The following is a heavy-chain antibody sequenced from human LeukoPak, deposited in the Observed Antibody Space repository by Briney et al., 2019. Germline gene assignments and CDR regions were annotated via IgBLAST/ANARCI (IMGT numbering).Heavy chain of an antibody. D-gene: IGHD3-10*01. CDR2: INPNSGGT. CDR1: GYTFTGYY. CDR3: ARGPNYYGSGSYRNWFDP. J-gene: IGHJ5*02. Sequence: ASVKVSCKASGYTFTGYYMHWVRQAPGQGLEWMGWINPNSGGTNYAQKFQGRVTMTRDTSISTAYMELSRLRSDDTAVYYCARGPNYYGSGSYRNWFDPWGQGTLVTVSS. V-gene: IGHV1-2*02.